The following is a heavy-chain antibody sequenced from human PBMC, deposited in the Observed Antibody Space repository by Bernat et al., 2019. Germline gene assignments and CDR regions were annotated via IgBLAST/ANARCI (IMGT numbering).Heavy chain of an antibody. D-gene: IGHD4-17*01. CDR2: IKQDGSEK. V-gene: IGHV3-7*03. Sequence: EVQLVESGGGLVQPGGSLRLSCAASGFTFSSYWMSWVRQAPGKGLGWVANIKQDGSEKYYVDSVKGRFTISRDNAKNSLYLQMNSLRAEDTAVYYCARDPAADYGDYEDAFDIWGQGTMVTVSS. CDR1: GFTFSSYW. J-gene: IGHJ3*02. CDR3: ARDPAADYGDYEDAFDI.